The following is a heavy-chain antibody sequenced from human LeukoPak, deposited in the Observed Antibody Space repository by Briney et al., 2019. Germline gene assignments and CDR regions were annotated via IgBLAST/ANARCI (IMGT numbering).Heavy chain of an antibody. D-gene: IGHD5-12*01. CDR2: ISYDGSNK. J-gene: IGHJ4*02. Sequence: GGSLRLSCAASGFTFSSYATHWVRQAPGKGLEWVAVISYDGSNKYYADSVKGRFTISRDNSKNTLYLQMNSLRAEDTAVYYCARDRWDIVANFDYWGQGTLVTVSS. CDR3: ARDRWDIVANFDY. CDR1: GFTFSSYA. V-gene: IGHV3-30*04.